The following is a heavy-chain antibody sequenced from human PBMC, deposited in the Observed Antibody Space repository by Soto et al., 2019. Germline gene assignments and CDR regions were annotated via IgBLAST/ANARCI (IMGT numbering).Heavy chain of an antibody. Sequence: GESLKISCKGSGYSFTSYWIGWVRQMPGKGLEWMGIIYPGDSDTRYSPSFQGQVTISADKSISTAYLQWSSLKASDTAMYYCARLLVDSTYITYFDYWGQGTLVTVSS. J-gene: IGHJ4*02. CDR2: IYPGDSDT. CDR3: ARLLVDSTYITYFDY. D-gene: IGHD1-20*01. CDR1: GYSFTSYW. V-gene: IGHV5-51*01.